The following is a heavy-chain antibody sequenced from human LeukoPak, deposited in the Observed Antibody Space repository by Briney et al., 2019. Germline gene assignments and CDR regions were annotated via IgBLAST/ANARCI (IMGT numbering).Heavy chain of an antibody. J-gene: IGHJ4*02. Sequence: ASVKVSCKASGYTFTGYYMHWVRQAPGQGLEWMGWINPISGGTNYAQKFQGRVTMTRDTSISTAYMELSRLRSDDTAVYYCARVGSGYDYSHFDYWGQGTLVTVSS. CDR1: GYTFTGYY. CDR2: INPISGGT. D-gene: IGHD5-12*01. V-gene: IGHV1-2*02. CDR3: ARVGSGYDYSHFDY.